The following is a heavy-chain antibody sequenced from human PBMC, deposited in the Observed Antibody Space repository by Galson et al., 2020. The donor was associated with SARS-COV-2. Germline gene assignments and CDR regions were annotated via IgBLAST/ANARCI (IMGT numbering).Heavy chain of an antibody. V-gene: IGHV3-21*01. Sequence: GSLSISCAAPGYTFRSYSMNWVRQAPGKGLEWVSSISSSSSYIYYADSVKGRFTISRDNAKNSLYLQMNSLRAEDTAVYYCAREPLYYDFWSGPEYFQHWGQGTLVTVSS. D-gene: IGHD3-3*01. J-gene: IGHJ1*01. CDR3: AREPLYYDFWSGPEYFQH. CDR2: ISSSSSYI. CDR1: GYTFRSYS.